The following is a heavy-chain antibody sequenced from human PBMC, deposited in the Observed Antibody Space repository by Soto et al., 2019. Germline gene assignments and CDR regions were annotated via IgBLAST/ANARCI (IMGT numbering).Heavy chain of an antibody. J-gene: IGHJ5*02. V-gene: IGHV4-59*08. D-gene: IGHD2-2*01. Sequence: SETLSLTCTVSGGSISSYYWSWIRQPPGKGLEWIGYIYYSGSTNYNPSLKSRVTISVDTSKNQFSLKLSSVTAADTAVYYCARRYGYCSSTSCSWGHWFAPWGQGTLVTVSS. CDR2: IYYSGST. CDR1: GGSISSYY. CDR3: ARRYGYCSSTSCSWGHWFAP.